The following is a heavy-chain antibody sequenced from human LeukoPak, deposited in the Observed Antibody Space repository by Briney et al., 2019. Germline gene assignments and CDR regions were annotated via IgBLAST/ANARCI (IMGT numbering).Heavy chain of an antibody. CDR2: ISGSGGST. CDR3: TRQTDKYCSRANCYVDNFYGLDV. CDR1: GFTFSSYA. D-gene: IGHD2-2*01. Sequence: GGSLRLSCAASGFTFSSYAMSWVRQAPGKGLEWVSAISGSGGSTYYADSVKGRFTISRDNSKNTLYLQMNSLSPADTAVYYCTRQTDKYCSRANCYVDNFYGLDVWGQGTRVTVSS. V-gene: IGHV3-23*01. J-gene: IGHJ6*02.